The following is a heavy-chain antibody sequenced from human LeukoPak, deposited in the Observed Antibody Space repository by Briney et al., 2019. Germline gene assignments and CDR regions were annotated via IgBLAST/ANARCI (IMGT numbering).Heavy chain of an antibody. J-gene: IGHJ4*02. D-gene: IGHD4-17*01. CDR1: GGSISSYY. CDR2: IYYSGST. Sequence: PSETLSHTCTVSGGSISSYYWSWIRQPPGKGLEWIGYIYYSGSTNYNPSLKSRVTISVDTSKNQFSLKLSSVTAADTAVYYCARQDYGDYDYYFDYWGQGTLVTVSS. V-gene: IGHV4-59*01. CDR3: ARQDYGDYDYYFDY.